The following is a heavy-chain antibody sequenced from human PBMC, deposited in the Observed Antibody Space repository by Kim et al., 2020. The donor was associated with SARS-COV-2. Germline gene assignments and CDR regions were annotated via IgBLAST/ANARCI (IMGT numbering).Heavy chain of an antibody. CDR3: SRETYKAGAGLHFDY. CDR1: GYSFPSHY. V-gene: IGHV1-46*01. D-gene: IGHD1-26*01. J-gene: IGHJ4*02. Sequence: ASVKVSCETSGYSFPSHYIHWVRQAPGRGLEWMGMINPSGGSTHYAQKFQGRVSMTRDTSTRTVYMQLSSLTVDDTAVYYCSRETYKAGAGLHFDYWGQG. CDR2: INPSGGST.